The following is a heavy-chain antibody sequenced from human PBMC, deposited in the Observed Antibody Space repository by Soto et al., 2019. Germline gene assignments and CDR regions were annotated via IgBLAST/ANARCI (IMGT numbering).Heavy chain of an antibody. Sequence: QVQLVQSGAEVKKPGASVKVSCKASGYSFTTNGIAWVRQAPGQGLEWMGWISTYNGGTDYAQNLQGRVIMTTDTSTTTAYMELRSLRSDDTAVYYCAREGSRPYYYYGMDVWGQGTTVSVSS. CDR2: ISTYNGGT. CDR3: AREGSRPYYYYGMDV. V-gene: IGHV1-18*01. D-gene: IGHD2-15*01. CDR1: GYSFTTNG. J-gene: IGHJ6*02.